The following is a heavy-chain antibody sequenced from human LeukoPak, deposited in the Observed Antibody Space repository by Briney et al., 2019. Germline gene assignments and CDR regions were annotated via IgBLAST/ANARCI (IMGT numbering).Heavy chain of an antibody. V-gene: IGHV3-23*01. CDR2: ISGSGGST. CDR3: AKGLPGIAALRSYFDY. J-gene: IGHJ4*02. D-gene: IGHD6-13*01. CDR1: GFTFSSYA. Sequence: GGSLRLSCAASGFTFSSYAMSWVRQAPGKGLEWVSAISGSGGSTYYADSVKGRFTISRDNSKNTLYLQMNSLRAEDTAVYYCAKGLPGIAALRSYFDYWRQGTLVTVSS.